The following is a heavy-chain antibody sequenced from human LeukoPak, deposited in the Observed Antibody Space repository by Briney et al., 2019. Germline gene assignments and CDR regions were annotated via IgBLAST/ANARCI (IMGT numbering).Heavy chain of an antibody. Sequence: GESLKISCKGSGYSFTSYWIGWVRQMPGKGLEWMGIIYPGDCDTRYSPSFQGQVTISADKSISIAYLQWSSLTASDTAMSYCARRVDIVATITGATNYYYMDVWGKGTTVTVSS. V-gene: IGHV5-51*01. CDR2: IYPGDCDT. D-gene: IGHD5-12*01. J-gene: IGHJ6*03. CDR3: ARRVDIVATITGATNYYYMDV. CDR1: GYSFTSYW.